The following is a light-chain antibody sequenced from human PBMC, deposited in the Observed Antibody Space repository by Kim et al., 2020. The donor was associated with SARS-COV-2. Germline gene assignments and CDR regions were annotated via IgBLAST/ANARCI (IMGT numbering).Light chain of an antibody. CDR1: YSITMW. CDR3: QQYNSFSYT. J-gene: IGKJ2*01. V-gene: IGKV1-5*01. CDR2: DAS. Sequence: SPSSLCRATITRRAMYSITMWLASYQQKPGKAPKVLIYDASKLKRCVPSRFSCSVSGTDFTLSISNLQPDNFATYYCQQYNSFSYTFGPGTKLEI.